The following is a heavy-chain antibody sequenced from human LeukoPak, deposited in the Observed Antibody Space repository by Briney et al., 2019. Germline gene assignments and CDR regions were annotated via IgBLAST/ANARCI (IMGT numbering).Heavy chain of an antibody. V-gene: IGHV3-23*01. J-gene: IGHJ4*02. Sequence: PGGSLRLSCAASGFTFSSYAMSWVRQAPGKGLEWVSGISLDGATTYYAGSVEGRFTISRDNSKNTLYLQMNSLRADDTAVYYCVKDHGWLLYSWGQGTPVTVSS. CDR1: GFTFSSYA. CDR2: ISLDGATT. D-gene: IGHD3-9*01. CDR3: VKDHGWLLYS.